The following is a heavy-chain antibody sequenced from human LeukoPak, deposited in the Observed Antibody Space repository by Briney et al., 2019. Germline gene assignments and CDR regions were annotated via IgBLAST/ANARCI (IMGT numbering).Heavy chain of an antibody. CDR3: VRVPPGTTIYAY. V-gene: IGHV1-69*13. Sequence: ASVKVSCKASGYTFTSYGISWVRQAPGQGLEWMGGIIPIFGTANYAQKFQGRVTITADESTSTAYMELSSLRSEGTAIYYCVRVPPGTTIYAYWGQGTLVTVSS. D-gene: IGHD1-14*01. CDR2: IIPIFGTA. J-gene: IGHJ4*02. CDR1: GYTFTSYG.